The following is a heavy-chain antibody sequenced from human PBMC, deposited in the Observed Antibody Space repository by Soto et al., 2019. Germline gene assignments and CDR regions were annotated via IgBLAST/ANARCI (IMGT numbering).Heavy chain of an antibody. D-gene: IGHD5-18*01. Sequence: GESLKISCKGSGYSFTSYWIGWVRQMPGKGLEWMGIIYPGDSDTRYSPSFQGHVTISADKSISTTDLQWSSLDAWDTPMYYCARPGGGPIQLRFIAYWGQGTPVTVS. J-gene: IGHJ4*02. CDR3: ARPGGGPIQLRFIAY. CDR1: GYSFTSYW. V-gene: IGHV5-51*01. CDR2: IYPGDSDT.